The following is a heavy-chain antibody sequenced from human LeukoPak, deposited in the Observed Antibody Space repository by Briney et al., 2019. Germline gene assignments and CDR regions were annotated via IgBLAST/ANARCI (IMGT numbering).Heavy chain of an antibody. Sequence: TLSLTCTVSGGSTSSPTSDCGWVRQPAGKCLGCIGRMETTGLTRYNPSPKSRVTIAVDTSKNQFSLKPNSVPAAHSAVYYCAREHNSPESTTIFGVYYMDLWGKGTTVTVSS. J-gene: IGHJ6*03. V-gene: IGHV4-61*02. CDR1: GGSTSSPTSD. CDR3: AREHNSPESTTIFGVYYMDL. CDR2: METTGLT. D-gene: IGHD3-3*01.